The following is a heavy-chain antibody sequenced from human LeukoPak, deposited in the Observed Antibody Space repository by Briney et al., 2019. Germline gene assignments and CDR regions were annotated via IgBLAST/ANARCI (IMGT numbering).Heavy chain of an antibody. D-gene: IGHD3-22*01. Sequence: SETLSLTCTVSGGSISSYYWSWIRQPPGKGLEWIGYISYSGSTNYNPSLKSRVTISVDTSKNQFSLKLSSVTAADMAVYYCARVIANSSCYRYYYKYYYIDVWRKGTTVTVSS. CDR1: GGSISSYY. J-gene: IGHJ6*03. CDR2: ISYSGST. CDR3: ARVIANSSCYRYYYKYYYIDV. V-gene: IGHV4-59*01.